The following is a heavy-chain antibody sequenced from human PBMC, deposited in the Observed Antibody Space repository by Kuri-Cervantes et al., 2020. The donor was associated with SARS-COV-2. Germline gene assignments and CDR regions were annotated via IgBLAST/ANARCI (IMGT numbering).Heavy chain of an antibody. CDR1: GGAISSGGYY. D-gene: IGHD2-2*01. CDR2: IYYPGNT. CDR3: ARVGYQLLLGIDY. J-gene: IGHJ4*02. Sequence: SETLSLTCTVSGGAISSGGYYWSWIRPHPGKGLEWIGYIYYPGNTYYNPSLKSRVTISVDTSKNQFSLRLRFVTAADTAVYYCARVGYQLLLGIDYWDQGTLVTVSS. V-gene: IGHV4-31*03.